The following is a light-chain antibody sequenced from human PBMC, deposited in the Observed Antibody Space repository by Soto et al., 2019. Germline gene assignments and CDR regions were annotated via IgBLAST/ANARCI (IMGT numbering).Light chain of an antibody. CDR3: QQFIDGWT. CDR2: DAS. V-gene: IGKV1-5*01. J-gene: IGKJ1*01. Sequence: IQMTQSPSTLSASIGDRVTITGRASQSINNRLAWYQQMPGKAPNLLIYDASTLESGVPSRFRGSGSETEFTLTISGLQPDDFATYYCQQFIDGWTFGQGTKVEIK. CDR1: QSINNR.